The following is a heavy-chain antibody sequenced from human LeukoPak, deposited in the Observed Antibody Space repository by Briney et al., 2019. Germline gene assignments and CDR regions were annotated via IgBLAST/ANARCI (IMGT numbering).Heavy chain of an antibody. V-gene: IGHV3-9*01. Sequence: PGGSLRLSCAASGFTFDDYAMHWVRQAPGKGLEWVSGISWNSGSIGYADSVKGRLTISRDTAKNSLYLQMNSLRAEDTALYYCAKERGGRGFDYWGQGTLVTVSS. CDR3: AKERGGRGFDY. D-gene: IGHD5-12*01. J-gene: IGHJ4*02. CDR2: ISWNSGSI. CDR1: GFTFDDYA.